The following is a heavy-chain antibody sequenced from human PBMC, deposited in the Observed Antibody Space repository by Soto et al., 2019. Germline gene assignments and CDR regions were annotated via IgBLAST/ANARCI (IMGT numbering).Heavy chain of an antibody. CDR3: ARDSRFLDYYYMDV. CDR2: INNDGSST. D-gene: IGHD3-3*01. Sequence: PGGSLRLSCAASGFTFSSYWMHWVRQAPGKGLVWVSRINNDGSSTSYADSVKGRFTISRDNAKNTLYLQMNSLRAEDTAVYYCARDSRFLDYYYMDVWGKGTTVTVSS. J-gene: IGHJ6*03. CDR1: GFTFSSYW. V-gene: IGHV3-74*01.